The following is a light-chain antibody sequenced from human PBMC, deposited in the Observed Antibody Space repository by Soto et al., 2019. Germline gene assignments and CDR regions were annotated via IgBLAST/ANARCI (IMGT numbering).Light chain of an antibody. J-gene: IGKJ3*01. CDR3: QQRRNWVS. CDR1: QSVDTY. CDR2: DTS. Sequence: LTQSPAILSLSPGEWVTLSCTASQSVDTYIAWYQQRPGQPPRLLIHDTSHRASGVPARFRGSGSGTDFPLTITSLEPEDFAVYFCQQRRNWVSFGPGTRL. V-gene: IGKV3-11*01.